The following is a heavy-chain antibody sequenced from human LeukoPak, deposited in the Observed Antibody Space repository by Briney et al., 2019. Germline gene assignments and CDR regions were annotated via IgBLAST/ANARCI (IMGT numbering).Heavy chain of an antibody. CDR3: ARDSQDDDAFDI. V-gene: IGHV3-7*01. D-gene: IGHD1-1*01. CDR1: GFSFSSYW. J-gene: IGHJ3*02. CDR2: IKRDGSEK. Sequence: PGGSLRLSCAASGFSFSSYWMTWVRQAPGKGPEWVANIKRDGSEKHYLDSVEGRFTISRDNAESSLYLQMNSLRAEDTAVYYCARDSQDDDAFDIWGQGTMVTVSS.